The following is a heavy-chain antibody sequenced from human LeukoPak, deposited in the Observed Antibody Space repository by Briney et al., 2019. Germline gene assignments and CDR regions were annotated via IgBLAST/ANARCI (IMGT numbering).Heavy chain of an antibody. CDR3: TRESPKYVFDS. D-gene: IGHD2-8*01. V-gene: IGHV3-49*04. Sequence: GGSLRLSCAASGFTFDHYSMNWVRQAPGKGLEWVGFIRGNVYGGATEDAASVKGRFTVSTDASKTIGYLQMTSLKTEDTAIYYCTRESPKYVFDSWGQGALVTVSS. CDR2: IRGNVYGGAT. J-gene: IGHJ4*02. CDR1: GFTFDHYS.